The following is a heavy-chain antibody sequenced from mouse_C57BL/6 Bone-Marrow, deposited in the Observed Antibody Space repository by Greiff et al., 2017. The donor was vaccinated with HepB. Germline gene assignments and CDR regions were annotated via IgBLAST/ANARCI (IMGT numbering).Heavy chain of an antibody. Sequence: LVAPSQSLSITCTVSGFSLTSYGVDWVRQSPGKGLEWLGVIWGVGSTNYNSALKSRLSISKDNSKSQVFLKMNSLQTDDTAMYYCAWLYYGSSYGAYWGQGTLVTVSA. D-gene: IGHD1-1*01. CDR3: AWLYYGSSYGAY. J-gene: IGHJ3*01. CDR2: IWGVGST. CDR1: GFSLTSYG. V-gene: IGHV2-6*01.